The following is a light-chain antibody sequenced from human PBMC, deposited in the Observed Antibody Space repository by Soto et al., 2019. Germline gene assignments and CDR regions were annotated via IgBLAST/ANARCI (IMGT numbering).Light chain of an antibody. CDR3: QQGYTSAIT. CDR2: AAS. V-gene: IGKV1-39*01. Sequence: DIQMTQSPSSLSASVGDRVTITCRASQSIGNHLNWYQQKPGKAPKFRIYAASNVQSGVPSRFSGSGSGTDFTRTVNSLQPEDCATYDCQQGYTSAITGGQGTRLESK. CDR1: QSIGNH. J-gene: IGKJ5*01.